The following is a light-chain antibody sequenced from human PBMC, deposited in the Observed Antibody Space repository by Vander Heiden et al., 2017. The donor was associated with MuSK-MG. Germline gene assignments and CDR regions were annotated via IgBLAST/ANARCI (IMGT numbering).Light chain of an antibody. CDR1: QSISRM. Sequence: DIQMTQFPSILSASIGDRVSMTCRASQSISRMLAWYQQKPGKAPNLLMYRASSLQSGVPSRFSGSGSGTEFTLTISSLQPDDFATYYCQQYYTSRTFGPGSKVEIK. V-gene: IGKV1-5*03. J-gene: IGKJ1*01. CDR2: RAS. CDR3: QQYYTSRT.